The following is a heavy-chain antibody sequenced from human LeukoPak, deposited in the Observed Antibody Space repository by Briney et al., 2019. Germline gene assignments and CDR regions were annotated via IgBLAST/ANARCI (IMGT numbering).Heavy chain of an antibody. CDR3: ARRLVPIGFDP. Sequence: GESLRLSCAASGFTFSSYAMSWVRQAPGKGLEWVSSVSGNGGSTYYADSVKGRFTISRDNPRNTMYLQMNSPRDEDTAVYYCARRLVPIGFDPWGQGTLVTVSS. CDR2: VSGNGGST. V-gene: IGHV3-23*01. J-gene: IGHJ5*02. D-gene: IGHD3-9*01. CDR1: GFTFSSYA.